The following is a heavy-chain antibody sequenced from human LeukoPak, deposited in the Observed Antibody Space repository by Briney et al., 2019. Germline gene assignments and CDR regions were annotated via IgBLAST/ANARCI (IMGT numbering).Heavy chain of an antibody. J-gene: IGHJ4*02. V-gene: IGHV1-2*06. D-gene: IGHD6-13*01. CDR3: ARDGSIKYSSSWYVR. Sequence: ASVKVSCKASGYTFTGYYMHWVRQAPGQGLEWVGRINPNSGGTNYAQKFQGRVTMTRDTSISTAYMELSRLRSDDTAVYYCARDGSIKYSSSWYVRWGQGTLVTVSS. CDR2: INPNSGGT. CDR1: GYTFTGYY.